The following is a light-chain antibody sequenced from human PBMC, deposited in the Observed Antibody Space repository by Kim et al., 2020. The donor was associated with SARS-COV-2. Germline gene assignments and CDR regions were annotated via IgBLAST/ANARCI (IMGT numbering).Light chain of an antibody. Sequence: GQCVTITCTGTSSDIGGYIFVSCYQQQPGKAPRLMIYDVSYRPSVISSRFSGSKSGNTASLTISVRQAEDEADYSCSSYTTARTLLFGGGTQLTVL. J-gene: IGLJ2*01. CDR3: SSYTTARTLL. V-gene: IGLV2-14*03. CDR2: DVS. CDR1: SSDIGGYIF.